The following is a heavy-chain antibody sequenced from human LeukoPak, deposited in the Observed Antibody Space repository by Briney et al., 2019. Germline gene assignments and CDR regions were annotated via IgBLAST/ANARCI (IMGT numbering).Heavy chain of an antibody. J-gene: IGHJ4*02. CDR1: GFTFSSYS. CDR3: ARLSAMVRGPEDIFYFEY. CDR2: ISSSSSYI. V-gene: IGHV3-21*01. D-gene: IGHD3-10*01. Sequence: GGSLRLSCAASGFTFSSYSMNWVRQAPGKGLEWVSSISSSSSYIYYADSVKGRFTISRDIAKQSVFLQMNSLRAEDTAVYYCARLSAMVRGPEDIFYFEYWGLGTLVTVSS.